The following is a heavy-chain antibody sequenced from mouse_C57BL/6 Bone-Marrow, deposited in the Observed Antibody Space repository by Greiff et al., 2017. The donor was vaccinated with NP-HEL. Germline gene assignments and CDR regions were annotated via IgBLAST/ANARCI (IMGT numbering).Heavy chain of an antibody. CDR1: GFTFSDFY. V-gene: IGHV7-1*01. Sequence: DVQLVESGGGLVQSGRSLRLSCATSGFTFSDFYMEWVRQAPGKGLEWIAASRNKANDYTTEYSASVKGRFIVSRDTSQSILYLQMNALRAEDTAIYYCARDDYGNHDGFAYWGQGTLVTVSA. D-gene: IGHD2-1*01. CDR2: SRNKANDYTT. CDR3: ARDDYGNHDGFAY. J-gene: IGHJ3*01.